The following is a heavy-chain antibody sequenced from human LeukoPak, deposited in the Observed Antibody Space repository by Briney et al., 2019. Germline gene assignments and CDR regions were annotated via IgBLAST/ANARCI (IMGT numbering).Heavy chain of an antibody. CDR1: GYSFTSYY. CDR3: ARDNSVGETAWWFDP. J-gene: IGHJ5*02. Sequence: ASVRVSCKASGYSFTSYYMHWVRQAPGQGLEWMGFINPSGSSAAYAQKFQGRLTMTRDMFTSTDYMELTSLTSDDTAVYYCARDNSVGETAWWFDPWGQGTLVTVSS. V-gene: IGHV1-46*01. D-gene: IGHD1-26*01. CDR2: INPSGSSA.